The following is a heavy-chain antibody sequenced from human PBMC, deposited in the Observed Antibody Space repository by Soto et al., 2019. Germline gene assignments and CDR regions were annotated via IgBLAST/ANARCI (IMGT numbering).Heavy chain of an antibody. V-gene: IGHV4-59*08. CDR1: GGSISSYY. CDR2: IYYSGST. CDR3: ARTLKYYYYYMDV. J-gene: IGHJ6*03. Sequence: SETLSLTCTVSGGSISSYYWSWIRQPPGKGLEWIGYIYYSGSTNYNPPLKSRVTISVDTSKNQFSLKLSSVTAADTAVYYCARTLKYYYYYMDVWGKGTTVTVSS.